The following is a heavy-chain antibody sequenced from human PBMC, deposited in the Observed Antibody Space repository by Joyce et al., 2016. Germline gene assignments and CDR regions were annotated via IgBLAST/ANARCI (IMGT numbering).Heavy chain of an antibody. CDR3: ARGSEYYYNPLDF. V-gene: IGHV3-53*01. CDR2: IYDGGSM. D-gene: IGHD3-10*01. Sequence: EVQLVESGGGLIQPGGSLRLSCAASGFSVSNTYMNWVRQAPGKGLGCVSIIYDGGSMKYADSVKGRFTISTDRSRNTVDLQMNSLRAEDTALYYCARGSEYYYNPLDFWGQGTLVTVSS. CDR1: GFSVSNTY. J-gene: IGHJ4*02.